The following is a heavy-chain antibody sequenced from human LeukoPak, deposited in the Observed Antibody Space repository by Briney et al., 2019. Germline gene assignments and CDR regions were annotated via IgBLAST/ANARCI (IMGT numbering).Heavy chain of an antibody. CDR2: ISGDGSNK. D-gene: IGHD3-10*01. Sequence: PGGSLRLSCAVSGGTFSSYAVHWVRQAPGKGREWGAVISGDGSNKYYADSVKGRFTISRDNSKNTLYLQMNSLRADDTAVYYCAKDPAISGSHTPLGFDHWGQGTLVIVSS. CDR3: AKDPAISGSHTPLGFDH. CDR1: GGTFSSYA. V-gene: IGHV3-30*18. J-gene: IGHJ4*02.